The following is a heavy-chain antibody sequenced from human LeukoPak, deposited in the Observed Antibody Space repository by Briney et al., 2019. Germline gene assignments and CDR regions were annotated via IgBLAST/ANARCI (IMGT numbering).Heavy chain of an antibody. D-gene: IGHD3-10*01. J-gene: IGHJ6*02. CDR1: GGSIGSFY. Sequence: PSETLSLTCTVSGGSIGSFYWTWIRQTPRKGLEWIGSVYYTGSTNYNPSLKSRVTISIDTSRSQFSLKLTSVTVADTAVCYCARDSRYSYGSGGMDVWGQGTTVTVSS. CDR3: ARDSRYSYGSGGMDV. CDR2: VYYTGST. V-gene: IGHV4-59*01.